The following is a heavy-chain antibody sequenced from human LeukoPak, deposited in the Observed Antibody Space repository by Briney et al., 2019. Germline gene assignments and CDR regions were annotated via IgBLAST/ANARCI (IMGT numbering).Heavy chain of an antibody. D-gene: IGHD1-1*01. CDR3: AKSRSGSANWALQIFDI. V-gene: IGHV3-7*03. CDR2: IKQDGSEK. J-gene: IGHJ5*02. CDR1: GFTFSSYW. Sequence: GGSLRLSCAASGFTFSSYWMSWVRQAPGKGLEWVANIKQDGSEKYYVDSVKGRFTISRDNSNNSLYVQMNSLRAEDTAVYYCAKSRSGSANWALQIFDIWGQGTLVTVSA.